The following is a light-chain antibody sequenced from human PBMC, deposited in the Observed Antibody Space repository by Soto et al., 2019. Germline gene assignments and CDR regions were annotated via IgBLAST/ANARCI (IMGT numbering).Light chain of an antibody. V-gene: IGKV3-20*01. Sequence: EIVLTQSPGTLSLSPGERVTLSCRASQNVRSNYLAWYQQKPGQAPRLLIYGASTRASGIPERFSGSGSGTDFTLTISSLQPEDSAIYYCQQVKGFPLTFGGGTKVEIK. CDR1: QNVRSNY. CDR2: GAS. CDR3: QQVKGFPLT. J-gene: IGKJ4*01.